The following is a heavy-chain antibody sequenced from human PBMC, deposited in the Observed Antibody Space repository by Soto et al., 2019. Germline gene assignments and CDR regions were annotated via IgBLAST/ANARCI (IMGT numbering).Heavy chain of an antibody. Sequence: QVQLVQSGAEVKKPGASVKVSCKASGYTFTSYGISWVRQAPGQGLEWMGWISAYNGNTNYAQKLQGRDTKTTDTSTSTDYMELRSLRSDDTAVYYCARDRLLWFGEYPGSAFDIWGEGTMVTVSS. CDR1: GYTFTSYG. V-gene: IGHV1-18*01. J-gene: IGHJ3*02. D-gene: IGHD3-10*01. CDR2: ISAYNGNT. CDR3: ARDRLLWFGEYPGSAFDI.